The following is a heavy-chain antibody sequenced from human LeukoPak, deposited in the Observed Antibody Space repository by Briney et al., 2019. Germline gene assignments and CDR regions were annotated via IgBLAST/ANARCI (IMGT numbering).Heavy chain of an antibody. J-gene: IGHJ4*02. CDR2: INPDTGVT. Sequence: ASVKVSCKASRYTFTDSYVHWVRQAPGQGLEWMGWINPDTGVTNYAQKFQGRVTLTRDTSISTAYVELSRLRSDDTAVYYCARVSGSYKWFDCWGQGTLVTVSS. CDR1: RYTFTDSY. V-gene: IGHV1-2*02. CDR3: ARVSGSYKWFDC. D-gene: IGHD1-26*01.